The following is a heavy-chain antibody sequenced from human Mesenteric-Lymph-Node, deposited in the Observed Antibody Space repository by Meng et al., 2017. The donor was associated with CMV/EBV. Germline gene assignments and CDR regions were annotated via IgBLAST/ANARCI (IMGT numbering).Heavy chain of an antibody. V-gene: IGHV1-69*02. CDR3: AGGIAAAGSRWFDP. Sequence: QVQLVQSGAEVKKPGSSVKVSCKASGGTFSSYTISWVRQAPGQGLEWMGRIIPILGIANYAQKFQCRVTITADKSTSTAYMELSSLRSEDTAVYYCAGGIAAAGSRWFDPWGQGTLVTVSS. D-gene: IGHD6-13*01. J-gene: IGHJ5*02. CDR2: IIPILGIA. CDR1: GGTFSSYT.